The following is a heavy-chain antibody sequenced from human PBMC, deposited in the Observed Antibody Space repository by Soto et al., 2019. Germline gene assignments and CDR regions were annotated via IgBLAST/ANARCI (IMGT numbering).Heavy chain of an antibody. V-gene: IGHV3-33*01. CDR2: IWYDGSNK. CDR1: GFTFSSYG. D-gene: IGHD6-19*01. CDR3: ARDYEVGIAVAYGMDV. J-gene: IGHJ6*02. Sequence: QVQLVESGGGVVQPGRSLRLSCAASGFTFSSYGMHWVRQAPGKGLEWVAVIWYDGSNKYYADSVKGRFTISRDNSKNTRYLQMNSLRAEDTAVYYCARDYEVGIAVAYGMDVWGQGTTVTVSS.